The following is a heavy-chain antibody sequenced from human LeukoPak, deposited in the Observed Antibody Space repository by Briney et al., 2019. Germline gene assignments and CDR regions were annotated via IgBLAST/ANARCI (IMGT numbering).Heavy chain of an antibody. D-gene: IGHD3-10*01. CDR3: ARHLYYGSGSYYYYYMDV. V-gene: IGHV4-39*01. CDR2: IYYSGST. J-gene: IGHJ6*03. CDR1: GGSISSSSYY. Sequence: SETLSLTCTVSGGSISSSSYYWGWIRQPPGKGLEWIGSIYYSGSTYYNPSLKSRVTISVDTSKNQFSLKLSSVTAADTAEYYCARHLYYGSGSYYYYYMDVWGKGTTVTVSS.